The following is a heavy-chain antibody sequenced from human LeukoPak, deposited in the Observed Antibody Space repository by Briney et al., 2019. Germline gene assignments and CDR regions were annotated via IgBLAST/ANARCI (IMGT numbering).Heavy chain of an antibody. CDR2: IYYSGST. CDR3: AREMIRDGYNGLIDY. J-gene: IGHJ4*02. Sequence: SETLSLTCTVSGGSISSGGYYWSWIRQHPGKGLEWIGYIYYSGSTYYNPSLKSRVTISVDTSKNQFSLKLSSVTAADTAVYYCAREMIRDGYNGLIDYWGQGTLVTVSS. V-gene: IGHV4-31*03. CDR1: GGSISSGGYY. D-gene: IGHD5-24*01.